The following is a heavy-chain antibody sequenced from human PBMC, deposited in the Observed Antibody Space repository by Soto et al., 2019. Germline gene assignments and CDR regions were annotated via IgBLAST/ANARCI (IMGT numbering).Heavy chain of an antibody. Sequence: QVQLVQSGAEVKKSGSPVKVSCTASGGTFSSYSINWVRQAPGQGLEWMGGVIPIFGKPTYAQKFQGRLMSTADTSTSTAYMELTSLRYDDTAVYYCARERSYYYAMDVWGQGTTVTVSS. V-gene: IGHV1-69*06. CDR3: ARERSYYYAMDV. CDR2: VIPIFGKP. J-gene: IGHJ6*02. CDR1: GGTFSSYS.